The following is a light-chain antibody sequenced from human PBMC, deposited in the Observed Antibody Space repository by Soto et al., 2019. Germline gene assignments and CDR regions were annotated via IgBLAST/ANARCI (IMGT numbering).Light chain of an antibody. V-gene: IGKV3-20*01. CDR2: GAS. CDR1: QNVSSSY. Sequence: EIELTQSPGTLSLSTGERATLSCRASQNVSSSYLAWYQQNPGQAPRILMYGASSRATGIPDRFSGSGSGTDFPLTISRLEPEDFAVYYCQQYGNSPITFGQGTRLEIK. J-gene: IGKJ5*01. CDR3: QQYGNSPIT.